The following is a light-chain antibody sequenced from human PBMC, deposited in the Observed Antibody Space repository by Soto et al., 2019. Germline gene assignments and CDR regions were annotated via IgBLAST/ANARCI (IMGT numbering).Light chain of an antibody. V-gene: IGKV3-15*01. CDR2: GAS. CDR3: QQYNNWPPLT. CDR1: QSVRSN. J-gene: IGKJ4*01. Sequence: EIVMTQSPATLSVSPGERATLSCRASQSVRSNLVWYQQKPGQATRLLIYGASTRATGIPARFSGSGSGTEFTLTISSLQSEDFAAYYCQQYNNWPPLTVGGGTKVEIK.